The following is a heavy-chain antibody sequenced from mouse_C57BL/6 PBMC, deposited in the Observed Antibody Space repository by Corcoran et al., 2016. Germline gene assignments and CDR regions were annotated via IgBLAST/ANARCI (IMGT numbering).Heavy chain of an antibody. Sequence: EVQLQQSGPELVKPGASVKISCKASGYTFTDYYMNWVKQSHGESLEWIGDINPNNGGTSYNQKFKGKATLTVDKSSSTAYMELRSLTSEDSAVYYCARTRTTVVEYYFDYWGQGTTLTVSS. V-gene: IGHV1-26*01. D-gene: IGHD1-1*01. CDR2: INPNNGGT. CDR3: ARTRTTVVEYYFDY. CDR1: GYTFTDYY. J-gene: IGHJ2*01.